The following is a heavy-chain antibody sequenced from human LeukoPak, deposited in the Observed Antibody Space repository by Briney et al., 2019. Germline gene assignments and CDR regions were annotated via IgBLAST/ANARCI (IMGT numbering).Heavy chain of an antibody. D-gene: IGHD6-13*01. CDR3: ARVTHSSSWYGYRY. J-gene: IGHJ4*02. V-gene: IGHV3-7*01. CDR1: GFTCSSYW. CDR2: IKQDGSEK. Sequence: SGGSLRLSCAASGFTCSSYWMSWVRQAPGKGLEWVANIKQDGSEKYYVDSVKGRFTISRDNAKDSLYLQMNSLRAEDTAVYYCARVTHSSSWYGYRYWGQGTLVTVSS.